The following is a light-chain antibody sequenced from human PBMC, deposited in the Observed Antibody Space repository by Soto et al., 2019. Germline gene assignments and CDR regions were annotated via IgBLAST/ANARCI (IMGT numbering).Light chain of an antibody. Sequence: DIQMTQSPSSVSASVGDRVTITCRASQGINNWLAWYQQKPGKAPKLLIYAASTLQSGVPSRFSGSESGADFTLTISSLQPEHFATYYCQQADSFPITFGQGTRLEIK. V-gene: IGKV1D-12*01. CDR2: AAS. J-gene: IGKJ5*01. CDR1: QGINNW. CDR3: QQADSFPIT.